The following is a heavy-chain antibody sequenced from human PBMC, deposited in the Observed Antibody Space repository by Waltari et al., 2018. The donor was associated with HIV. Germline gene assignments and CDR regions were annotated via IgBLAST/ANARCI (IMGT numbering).Heavy chain of an antibody. J-gene: IGHJ4*02. Sequence: QVQLVQSGAEVKKPGSSVKVSCKASGGTFSNYAISWVRQAPGQGLEWMGRIIPIVGIANYAQRFQGRVTITADKSTSTAYMELRRLRYEDSAIYYCARIFGDLPYWGQGTLVTVYS. CDR3: ARIFGDLPY. CDR2: IIPIVGIA. CDR1: GGTFSNYA. V-gene: IGHV1-69*04. D-gene: IGHD4-17*01.